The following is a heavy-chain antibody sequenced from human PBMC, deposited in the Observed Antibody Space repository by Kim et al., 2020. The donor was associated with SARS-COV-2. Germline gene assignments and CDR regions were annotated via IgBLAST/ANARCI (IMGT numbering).Heavy chain of an antibody. J-gene: IGHJ3*02. Sequence: GGSLRLSCAASGFTFSNAWMSWVRQAPGKGLEWVGRIKSKTDGGTTDYAAPVKGRFTISRDDSKNTLYLQMNSLKTEDTAVYYCTTDPDVPVYYYDSSGYAFDIWGQGTMVTVSS. V-gene: IGHV3-15*01. CDR3: TTDPDVPVYYYDSSGYAFDI. D-gene: IGHD3-22*01. CDR2: IKSKTDGGTT. CDR1: GFTFSNAW.